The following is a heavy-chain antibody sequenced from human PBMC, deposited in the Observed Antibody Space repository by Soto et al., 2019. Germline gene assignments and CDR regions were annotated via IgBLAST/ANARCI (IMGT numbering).Heavy chain of an antibody. CDR3: VRKTGTTFLGSFFDH. V-gene: IGHV4-30-4*01. J-gene: IGHJ4*02. Sequence: QVQLQETGPGLVKPSQTLSLTCTVSGVSITSCDNYWSWIRQPPGKGLEWIGYIFYLGNAYYNPSLQSRAIISVDTSRNQFSLRLTSVTAAATAVYYCVRKTGTTFLGSFFDHWGQGTMVTVSS. D-gene: IGHD1-7*01. CDR2: IFYLGNA. CDR1: GVSITSCDNY.